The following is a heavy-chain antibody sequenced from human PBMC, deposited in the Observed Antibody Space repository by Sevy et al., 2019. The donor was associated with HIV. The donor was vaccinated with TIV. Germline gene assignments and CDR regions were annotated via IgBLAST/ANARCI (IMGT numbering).Heavy chain of an antibody. CDR3: AGEPSMVRGVMYYFDY. CDR1: GGSISSYY. V-gene: IGHV4-4*07. CDR2: IYTSGST. J-gene: IGHJ4*02. Sequence: SETLSLTCTASGGSISSYYWSWIRQPAGKGLEWIGRIYTSGSTNYNPSLKSRVTMSVDTSKNQFSLKLSSVTAADTAVYYCAGEPSMVRGVMYYFDYWGQGTLVTVSS. D-gene: IGHD3-10*01.